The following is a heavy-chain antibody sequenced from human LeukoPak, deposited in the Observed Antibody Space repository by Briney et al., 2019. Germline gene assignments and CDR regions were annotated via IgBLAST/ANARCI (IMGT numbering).Heavy chain of an antibody. V-gene: IGHV4-61*02. J-gene: IGHJ4*02. Sequence: SETLSLTCSVSGGSISSGTYYWSWIRQPAGKGLEWIGRISTSGSTNYNPSLKSRVTISVDTSKNHFSLKLNSVTAADTAVYYCARISYYYDSSAYVFDYWGQGTLVTVSS. CDR3: ARISYYYDSSAYVFDY. CDR2: ISTSGST. CDR1: GGSISSGTYY. D-gene: IGHD3-22*01.